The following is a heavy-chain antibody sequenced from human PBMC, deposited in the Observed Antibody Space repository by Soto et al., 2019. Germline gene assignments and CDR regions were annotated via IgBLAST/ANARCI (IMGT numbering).Heavy chain of an antibody. CDR3: AKKVNSGPGSQFFDY. J-gene: IGHJ4*02. CDR1: GFFFDNYA. V-gene: IGHV3-9*01. D-gene: IGHD3-10*01. CDR2: LSGNSDIV. Sequence: GGSLRLSCVPSGFFFDNYAMHWVRQAPGKGPEWVSGLSGNSDIVAYADSVKGRFTISRDNSKNTLFLQMNSLRAEDTAIYYCAKKVNSGPGSQFFDYWGQGTLVTVSS.